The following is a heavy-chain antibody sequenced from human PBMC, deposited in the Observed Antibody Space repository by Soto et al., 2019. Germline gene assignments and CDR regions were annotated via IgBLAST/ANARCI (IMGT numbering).Heavy chain of an antibody. V-gene: IGHV4-61*01. CDR2: VYYNGNT. CDR1: GGSVSSGTNY. J-gene: IGHJ5*02. CDR3: ARGHYFRKYSGWFDP. D-gene: IGHD2-15*01. Sequence: QVQLQESGPGLVKSSETLSLTCNVSGGSVSSGTNYWSWIRQLPGKELEWIGYVYYNGNTNYNPSIKSRVTISVEMSKNKFSLNMRSVIAADTAVYYCARGHYFRKYSGWFDPWGQGTLVTVSS.